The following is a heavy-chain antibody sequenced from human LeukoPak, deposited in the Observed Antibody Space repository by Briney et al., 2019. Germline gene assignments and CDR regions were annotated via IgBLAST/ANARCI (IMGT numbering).Heavy chain of an antibody. CDR3: ARDRGVVVVPAPAYGMDV. CDR2: ISSSGSTI. Sequence: GGSLRLSCAASGFTFSDYYMSWIRQAPGKGLEWVSYISSSGSTIYYADSVKGRFTISRDNAKNSLYLQMNSLRAEDTAVYYCARDRGVVVVPAPAYGMDVWGQGTTVTVS. D-gene: IGHD2-2*01. V-gene: IGHV3-11*01. CDR1: GFTFSDYY. J-gene: IGHJ6*02.